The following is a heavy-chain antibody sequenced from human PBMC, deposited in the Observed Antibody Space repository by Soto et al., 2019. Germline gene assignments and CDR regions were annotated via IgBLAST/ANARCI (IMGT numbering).Heavy chain of an antibody. J-gene: IGHJ4*02. CDR3: AWGNTFGGVIVTGPPDY. D-gene: IGHD3-16*02. CDR1: GGTFSSYA. CDR2: IIPICGTA. Sequence: QVQLVQSGAEVEKPGSSVKVSCTASGGTFSSYAISWVRQAPGPGLEWMGGIIPICGTANYAEKFQGRVTITEDESTSTAYMDRSSLGPEDTAVYYCAWGNTFGGVIVTGPPDYWGQGTLVTVSS. V-gene: IGHV1-69*01.